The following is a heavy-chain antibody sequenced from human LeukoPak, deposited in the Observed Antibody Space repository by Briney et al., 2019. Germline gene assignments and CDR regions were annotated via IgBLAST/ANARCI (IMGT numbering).Heavy chain of an antibody. V-gene: IGHV5-10-1*01. CDR1: AYSFTTFW. CDR2: ITPSDSYT. Sequence: GESLKISSKASAYSFTTFWISWVRQMPGKGLEWMGRITPSDSYTNYSPSFRGHVTISADKSITTAYLQWSSLRASDTAMYYCATSSGNNPFDYWGQGTLVTVSS. CDR3: ATSSGNNPFDY. D-gene: IGHD1-14*01. J-gene: IGHJ4*02.